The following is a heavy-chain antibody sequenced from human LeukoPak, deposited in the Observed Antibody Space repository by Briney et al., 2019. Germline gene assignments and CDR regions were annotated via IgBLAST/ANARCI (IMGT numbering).Heavy chain of an antibody. J-gene: IGHJ4*02. CDR1: GFTFSSYS. Sequence: PGGSLRLSCAASGFTFSSYSMNWVRQAPGKGLEWVSYISSSSSTRYYADSVKGRFTISRDNAKNSLYLQMNSLRAEDTAVYYCARFTVVTTFDYWGQGTLVTVSS. CDR3: ARFTVVTTFDY. V-gene: IGHV3-48*04. D-gene: IGHD4-23*01. CDR2: ISSSSSTR.